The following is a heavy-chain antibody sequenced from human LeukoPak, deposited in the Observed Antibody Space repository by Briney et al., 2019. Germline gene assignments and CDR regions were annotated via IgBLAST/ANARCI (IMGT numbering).Heavy chain of an antibody. CDR2: ISAYNGNT. CDR1: GYTFTSYG. V-gene: IGHV1-18*01. CDR3: VREGGYCYGLYGDYYGMDV. Sequence: ASVKVSCKASGYTFTSYGISWVRQAPGQGLEWMGWISAYNGNTNYAQKLQGRVTMTTDTSTSTAYMELRSLRSDETAVYYCVREGGYCYGLYGDYYGMDVWGQGTTVTVSS. J-gene: IGHJ6*02. D-gene: IGHD5-18*01.